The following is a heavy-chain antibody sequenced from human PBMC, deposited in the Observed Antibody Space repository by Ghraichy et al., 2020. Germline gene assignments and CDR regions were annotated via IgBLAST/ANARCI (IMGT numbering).Heavy chain of an antibody. J-gene: IGHJ6*02. D-gene: IGHD1/OR15-1a*01. CDR2: INGNGVIT. CDR3: AKFIRNTGYYYGMDG. CDR1: GFTFNNYA. V-gene: IGHV3-23*01. Sequence: GESLNISCAASGFTFNNYAMSWVRQAPGKGLEWVSTINGNGVITYYADSVKGRFTISRDNSKNTPYLQMNNLRAEDTAFYYCAKFIRNTGYYYGMDGWGQGNTVTGSS.